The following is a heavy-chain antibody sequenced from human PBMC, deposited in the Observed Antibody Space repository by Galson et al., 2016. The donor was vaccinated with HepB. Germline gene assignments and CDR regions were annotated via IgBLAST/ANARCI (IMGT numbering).Heavy chain of an antibody. D-gene: IGHD3-10*01. CDR1: GGMFNSYR. CDR3: ATSGSAKIGNWHY. CDR2: IIPILGST. Sequence: SVKVSCKASGGMFNSYRIDWVRQAPGQGLEWLGGIIPILGSTNYAQKIQDRLTFTADESTTTAYMDLSRLTSEDTAVYFCATSGSAKIGNWHYWGQGTLVTVS. J-gene: IGHJ4*02. V-gene: IGHV1-69*13.